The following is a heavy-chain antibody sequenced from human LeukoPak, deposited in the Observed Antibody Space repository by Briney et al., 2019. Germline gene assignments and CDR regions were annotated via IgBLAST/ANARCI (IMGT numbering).Heavy chain of an antibody. CDR1: GFTFRNYA. J-gene: IGHJ4*02. D-gene: IGHD6-19*01. CDR3: AKESSGGWYFDY. CDR2: ISRGGSPYYA. V-gene: IGHV3-23*01. Sequence: PGGSLRLSCAASGFTFRNYAMFWVRQAPGKGLQWVSGISRGGSPYYADSVKGADSVKGRFTISRDNSKNSLYLQMNSLRAEDTAVYYCAKESSGGWYFDYWGQGTLVTVSS.